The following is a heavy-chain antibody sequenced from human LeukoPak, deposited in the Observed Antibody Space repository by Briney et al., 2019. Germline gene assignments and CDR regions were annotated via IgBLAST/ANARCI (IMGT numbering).Heavy chain of an antibody. CDR3: ATNVRIVSYGMDV. Sequence: ASVKVSCAVSGYTLTELSMHWVRQAPGKGLEWMGGFDPEDGETIYAQKFQGRVTITEDTSTDTAYMELSSLRSEDTAVYYCATNVRIVSYGMDVWGQGTTVTVSS. D-gene: IGHD1-26*01. CDR1: GYTLTELS. J-gene: IGHJ6*02. CDR2: FDPEDGET. V-gene: IGHV1-24*01.